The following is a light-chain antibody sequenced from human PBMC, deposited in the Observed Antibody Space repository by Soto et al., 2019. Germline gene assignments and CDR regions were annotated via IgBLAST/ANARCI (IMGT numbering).Light chain of an antibody. Sequence: EIVLTQSPGTLSLSPGERATLFCRASQSVSSSYLAWYQQRPGQAPRVVIYGASTRATGIPERFSGSGSGTDFTLTISRLEPEDFAVYYCQQYGRSPFTFGPGTKVDIK. CDR1: QSVSSSY. V-gene: IGKV3-20*01. CDR2: GAS. CDR3: QQYGRSPFT. J-gene: IGKJ3*01.